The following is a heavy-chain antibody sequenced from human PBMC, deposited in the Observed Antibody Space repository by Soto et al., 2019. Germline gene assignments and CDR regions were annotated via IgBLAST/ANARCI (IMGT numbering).Heavy chain of an antibody. J-gene: IGHJ6*02. CDR1: GGSISSYY. D-gene: IGHD4-17*01. CDR2: IYYSGST. V-gene: IGHV4-59*01. CDR3: ARGDDYDNDGMDV. Sequence: SETLSLTCTVSGGSISSYYWSWIRQPPGKGLEWIGYIYYSGSTNYNPSLKSRVTISVDTSKNQFSLKLSSVTAADTAVYYCARGDDYDNDGMDVWGQGTTVTVSS.